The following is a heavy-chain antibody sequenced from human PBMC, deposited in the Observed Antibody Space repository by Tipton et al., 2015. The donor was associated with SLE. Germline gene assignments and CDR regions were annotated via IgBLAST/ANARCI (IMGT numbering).Heavy chain of an antibody. D-gene: IGHD5-24*01. CDR1: GVTVSSNY. CDR2: IYSGGST. J-gene: IGHJ4*02. Sequence: SLRLSCAASGVTVSSNYMSWVRQAPGKGLEWVSVIYSGGSTYYADSVKGRFTISRDNSKNTLYLQMNSLRADDTAVYYCARAPGWLRGYFDYWGQGTLVTVSS. CDR3: ARAPGWLRGYFDY. V-gene: IGHV3-66*02.